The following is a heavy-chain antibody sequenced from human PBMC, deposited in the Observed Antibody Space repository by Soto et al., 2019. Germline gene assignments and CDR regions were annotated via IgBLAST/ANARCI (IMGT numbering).Heavy chain of an antibody. Sequence: QVQLVESGGGVVQPGRSLRLSCAASGFTFSSYAMHWVRQAPGKGLEWVAVISYDGSNKYYADSVKGRFTISRDNSKNXXYLQMNSLRAEDTAVYYCARQYYDFWSGPLYYVDYWGQGTLVTVSS. D-gene: IGHD3-3*01. V-gene: IGHV3-30-3*01. CDR3: ARQYYDFWSGPLYYVDY. J-gene: IGHJ4*02. CDR1: GFTFSSYA. CDR2: ISYDGSNK.